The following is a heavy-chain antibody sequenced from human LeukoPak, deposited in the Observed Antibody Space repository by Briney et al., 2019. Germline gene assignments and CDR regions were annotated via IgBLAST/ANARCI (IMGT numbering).Heavy chain of an antibody. V-gene: IGHV4-39*01. J-gene: IGHJ4*02. CDR1: GGSISSGDYY. CDR3: ARYFTFDSSGYYYTFDY. CDR2: INHSGST. Sequence: SETPSLTCTVSGGSISSGDYYWSWIRQPPGMGLEWIGEINHSGSTNYNPSLKSRVTMSVDTSKNQFSLKLSSVNAADTAVYYCARYFTFDSSGYYYTFDYWGQGTLVTVSS. D-gene: IGHD3-22*01.